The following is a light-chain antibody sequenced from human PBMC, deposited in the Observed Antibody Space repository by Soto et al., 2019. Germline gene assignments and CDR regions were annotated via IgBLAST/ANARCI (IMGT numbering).Light chain of an antibody. J-gene: IGKJ2*01. V-gene: IGKV2-28*01. Sequence: IVMTQSPLSLPVTPGEPASISCRSSQSLLHSNGYNYLDWYLQKPGQSPQLLIYLGSNLASGVPDRFSGSGSGTDFTLKIRRVEAEDVGVYYCMQALQTPPYTFGQGTKLEIK. CDR3: MQALQTPPYT. CDR1: QSLLHSNGYNY. CDR2: LGS.